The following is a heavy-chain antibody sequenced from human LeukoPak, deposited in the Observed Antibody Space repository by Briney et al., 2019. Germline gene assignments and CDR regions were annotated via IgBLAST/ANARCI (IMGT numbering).Heavy chain of an antibody. CDR3: PRHVYDYVWGSYRYTGQFDY. J-gene: IGHJ4*02. CDR1: GGSISSSSYY. Sequence: SETLSLTCTVSGGSISSSSYYWGWIRQPPGKGLEWIGSIYYSGSTYYNPSLKSRVTISVDTSKNQFSLKLSPVTAADTAVYYCPRHVYDYVWGSYRYTGQFDYWGQGTLVTVSS. D-gene: IGHD3-16*02. CDR2: IYYSGST. V-gene: IGHV4-39*01.